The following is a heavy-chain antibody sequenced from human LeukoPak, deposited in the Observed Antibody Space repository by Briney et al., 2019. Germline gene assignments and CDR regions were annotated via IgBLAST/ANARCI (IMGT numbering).Heavy chain of an antibody. J-gene: IGHJ6*02. CDR1: GFTFSSYA. V-gene: IGHV3-23*01. CDR2: ISDSGGST. CDR3: AKRDIIYYGMDV. D-gene: IGHD2-15*01. Sequence: GGSLRLSCAASGFTFSSYAMSWVRQAPGKGLEWVSGISDSGGSTYYADSVKGRFTISRDNSKNTVYLQMNSLRVEDTAIYYCAKRDIIYYGMDVWGQGTTVTVSS.